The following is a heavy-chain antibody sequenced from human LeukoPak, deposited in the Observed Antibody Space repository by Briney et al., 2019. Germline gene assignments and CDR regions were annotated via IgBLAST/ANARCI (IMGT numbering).Heavy chain of an antibody. Sequence: GGSLRLSCAASGFIFSSYGMHWVRQAPGKGLEWVAVIWHDGSNKYDVDSEKGRFTISRDNSKNTLYLQMNSLRAEDTAVYYCAKDTHYGDFHYFDYWGQGTLLTVSS. CDR2: IWHDGSNK. CDR3: AKDTHYGDFHYFDY. CDR1: GFIFSSYG. V-gene: IGHV3-33*06. D-gene: IGHD4-17*01. J-gene: IGHJ4*02.